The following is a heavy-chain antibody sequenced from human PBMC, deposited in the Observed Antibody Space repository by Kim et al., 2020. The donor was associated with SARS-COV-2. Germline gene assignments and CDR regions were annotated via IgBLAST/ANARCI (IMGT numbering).Heavy chain of an antibody. V-gene: IGHV1-69*13. CDR2: IIPIFGTA. D-gene: IGHD3-22*01. Sequence: SVKVSCKASGGTFSSYAISWVRQAPGQGLEWMGGIIPIFGTANYAQKFQGRVTITADESTGTAYMELSSLRSEDTAVYYCASTLPYDSSGSYGDYWGQGTLVTVSS. J-gene: IGHJ4*02. CDR3: ASTLPYDSSGSYGDY. CDR1: GGTFSSYA.